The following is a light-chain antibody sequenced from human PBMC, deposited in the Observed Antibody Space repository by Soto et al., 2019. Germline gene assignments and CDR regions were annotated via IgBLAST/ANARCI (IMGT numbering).Light chain of an antibody. Sequence: EIVLTQSPDTLSLSPGERATLSCRDSQSVSSSYLAWYQQKPGQAPRLLIFGASSRATGIPDRFSGSGSGTDFTLTISRLEPEDFAVYYCQQYGSSLWTFGQGTKV. CDR2: GAS. J-gene: IGKJ1*01. CDR1: QSVSSSY. CDR3: QQYGSSLWT. V-gene: IGKV3-20*01.